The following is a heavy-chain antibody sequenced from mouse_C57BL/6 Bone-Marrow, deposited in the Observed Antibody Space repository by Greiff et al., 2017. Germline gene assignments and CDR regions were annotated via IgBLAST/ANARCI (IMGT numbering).Heavy chain of an antibody. J-gene: IGHJ2*01. CDR2: ISSGGSYT. D-gene: IGHD2-3*01. CDR3: ARQGYDYLDY. CDR1: GFTFSSYG. V-gene: IGHV5-6*01. Sequence: ELQLVESGGDLVKPGGSLKLSCAASGFTFSSYGMSWVRQTPDKRLEWVATISSGGSYTYYPDSVKGRFTISRDNAKNTLYLQMSSLKSEDTAMYYCARQGYDYLDYWGQGTTLTVSS.